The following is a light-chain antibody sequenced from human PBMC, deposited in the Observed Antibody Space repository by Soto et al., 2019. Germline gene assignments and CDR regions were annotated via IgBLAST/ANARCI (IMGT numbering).Light chain of an antibody. Sequence: DIQMTQSPSTLPASVGDRVTVTCRASQNIGSWVAWYQQKPGKAPNLLIYKASTLENGVPSRFSGTGSGTEFTLTISSLQPDDFATYYCQQYSPYSARTFGQGTKVEVK. J-gene: IGKJ1*01. CDR1: QNIGSW. CDR2: KAS. CDR3: QQYSPYSART. V-gene: IGKV1-5*03.